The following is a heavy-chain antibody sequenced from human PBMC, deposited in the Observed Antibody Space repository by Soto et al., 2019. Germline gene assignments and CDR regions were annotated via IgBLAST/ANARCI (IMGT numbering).Heavy chain of an antibody. CDR3: DRFDYTSSDRAFDI. J-gene: IGHJ3*02. Sequence: EVQLVESGGGLVQPGWSLRLSCATSGFTFSDNYIEWVRQAPGKGLDWDGRSRNKANSYTTEYAVSVTGRLSISRDDSKTSVFLQMNSLKTEDKAVYYCDRFDYTSSDRAFDIWGQGTMVNVSS. CDR2: SRNKANSYTT. D-gene: IGHD4-4*01. CDR1: GFTFSDNY. V-gene: IGHV3-72*01.